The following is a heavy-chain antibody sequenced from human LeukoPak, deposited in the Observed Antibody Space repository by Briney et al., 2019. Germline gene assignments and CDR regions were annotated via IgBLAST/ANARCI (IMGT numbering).Heavy chain of an antibody. Sequence: GASVKVSFTASGGTFSSYAISWVRQAPGQGLEWMGGIIPIFGTANYAQKFQGRVTITADESTSTAYMELSSLRSEDTAVYYCARAFDVVAALPFDYWGQGTLVTVSS. CDR1: GGTFSSYA. D-gene: IGHD2-21*01. J-gene: IGHJ4*02. CDR3: ARAFDVVAALPFDY. V-gene: IGHV1-69*13. CDR2: IIPIFGTA.